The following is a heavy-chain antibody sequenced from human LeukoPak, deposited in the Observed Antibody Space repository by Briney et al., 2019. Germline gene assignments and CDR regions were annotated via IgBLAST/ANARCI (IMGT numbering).Heavy chain of an antibody. CDR1: GYTFTSYD. V-gene: IGHV1-8*01. Sequence: APVKVSCKASGYTFTSYDINWVRQATGQGLEWMGWMNPNSGDTGYAQKFQGRVTMTRNTSISTAYMELSSLRSEDTAVYYCARADSLSYGSGSYYANWGQGTLVTVSS. D-gene: IGHD3-10*01. J-gene: IGHJ4*02. CDR2: MNPNSGDT. CDR3: ARADSLSYGSGSYYAN.